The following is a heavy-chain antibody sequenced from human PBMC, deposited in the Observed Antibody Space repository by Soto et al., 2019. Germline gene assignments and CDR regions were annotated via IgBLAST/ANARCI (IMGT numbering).Heavy chain of an antibody. CDR1: GGSFSGYY. Sequence: SETLSLTCAVYGGSFSGYYWSWIRQPPGKGLEWIGEIYHSGSTNYNPSLKSRVTISVDTSKNQFSLKLSSVTAADTAVYYCARRYCGGDCSHPGGWFDPWGQGTLVTVSS. V-gene: IGHV4-34*01. D-gene: IGHD2-21*01. J-gene: IGHJ5*02. CDR2: IYHSGST. CDR3: ARRYCGGDCSHPGGWFDP.